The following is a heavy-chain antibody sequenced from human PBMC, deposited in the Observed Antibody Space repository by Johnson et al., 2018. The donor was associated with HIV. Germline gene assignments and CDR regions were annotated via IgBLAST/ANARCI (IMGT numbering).Heavy chain of an antibody. CDR3: ARASGFDM. J-gene: IGHJ3*02. Sequence: VQLVESGGGLVQPGGSLRLSCAASGFTFSSYAMHWVRQAPGKGLEYVSAISSNGGSTYYANSVKGRFTISRDNSKNTLYLQMGSLRVEDMAVYYCARASGFDMWGQGTMVTVSS. D-gene: IGHD1-26*01. CDR2: ISSNGGST. CDR1: GFTFSSYA. V-gene: IGHV3-64*01.